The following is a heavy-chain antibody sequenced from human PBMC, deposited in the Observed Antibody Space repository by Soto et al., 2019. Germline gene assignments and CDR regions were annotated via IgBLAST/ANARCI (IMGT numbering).Heavy chain of an antibody. V-gene: IGHV3-74*01. Sequence: EVQLVESGGASVLPGGSLGVYCAASGISFSTHWMHWVRQGPGKGLEWVARIKFDGTDATYADSVKGRFTSSRDNATSPMYLQMNSLTTEDTGLYYCTRGGPYYCVPFDYWGQGTLVTVSS. D-gene: IGHD3-10*02. CDR1: GISFSTHW. CDR2: IKFDGTDA. J-gene: IGHJ4*02. CDR3: TRGGPYYCVPFDY.